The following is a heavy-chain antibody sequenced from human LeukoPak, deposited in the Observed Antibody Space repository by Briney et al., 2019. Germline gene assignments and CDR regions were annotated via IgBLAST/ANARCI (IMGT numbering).Heavy chain of an antibody. CDR2: INSNNGDT. V-gene: IGHV1-2*02. CDR3: ARDGDGYNLD. D-gene: IGHD5-24*01. Sequence: ASVKVSCKASGYTFTGYYLHWVRQAPGQGLEWVGGINSNNGDTHYAQNFQGRVTMTRDASISTAYMELSRLGSDDTAVYYCARDGDGYNLDWGQGTLVTVSS. J-gene: IGHJ4*02. CDR1: GYTFTGYY.